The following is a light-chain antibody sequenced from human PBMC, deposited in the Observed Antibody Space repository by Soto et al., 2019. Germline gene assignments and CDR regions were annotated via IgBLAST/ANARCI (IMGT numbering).Light chain of an antibody. CDR3: SSHTSSSTFV. CDR1: SSNLGAGYD. J-gene: IGLJ1*01. CDR2: GNR. Sequence: QSVLTQPPSVSGAPGQRVTISCTGNSSNLGAGYDVHWYQQLPGAAPKLVIFGNRNRPSGVPERFSGSKSGTSASLAITGLQAEDEADYYCSSHTSSSTFVFGTGTKLTVL. V-gene: IGLV1-40*01.